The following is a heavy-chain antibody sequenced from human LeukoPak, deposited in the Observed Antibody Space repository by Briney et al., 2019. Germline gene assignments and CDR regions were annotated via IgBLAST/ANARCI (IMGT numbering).Heavy chain of an antibody. Sequence: ASVKVSCKASGYTFTSYGISWVRQAPGQGLEWMGWINPNSGGTNYAQKFQGRVTMTRDTSISTAYMELSRLRSDDTAVYYCAREAIAVAAPYFDYWGQGTLVTVSS. V-gene: IGHV1-2*02. D-gene: IGHD6-6*01. J-gene: IGHJ4*02. CDR1: GYTFTSYG. CDR3: AREAIAVAAPYFDY. CDR2: INPNSGGT.